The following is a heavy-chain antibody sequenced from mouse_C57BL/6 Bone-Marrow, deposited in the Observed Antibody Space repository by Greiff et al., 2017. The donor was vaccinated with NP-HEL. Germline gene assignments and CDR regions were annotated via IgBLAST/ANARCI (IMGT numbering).Heavy chain of an antibody. D-gene: IGHD1-1*01. Sequence: QVQLPPHGAELVMPGASVRLSCMASGYTFTSYWMHWVKQRPGQGLEWIGEIDPSDSYIHYNQKFKGKSILTVDKSSSTAYMQLSSLTSEDSAVNYCAREEDDYGSEGWFAYWGQGTLVTVSA. CDR1: GYTFTSYW. V-gene: IGHV1-69*01. CDR2: IDPSDSYI. CDR3: AREEDDYGSEGWFAY. J-gene: IGHJ3*01.